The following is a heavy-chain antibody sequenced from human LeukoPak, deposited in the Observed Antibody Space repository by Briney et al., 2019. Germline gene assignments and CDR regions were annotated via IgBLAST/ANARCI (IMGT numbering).Heavy chain of an antibody. D-gene: IGHD3-16*01. V-gene: IGHV4-59*07. CDR3: TRWGALNGFDI. CDR2: MSYSGTK. J-gene: IGHJ3*02. Sequence: SDALSLTRYLSGVSMRGYYWRWLQQPAPKGLEWSAYMSYSGTKNSTPSLKSRVTMSVDTSKSQFSLRLTSVTAADTAIYYCTRWGALNGFDIWGQGTVVTVSS. CDR1: GVSMRGYY.